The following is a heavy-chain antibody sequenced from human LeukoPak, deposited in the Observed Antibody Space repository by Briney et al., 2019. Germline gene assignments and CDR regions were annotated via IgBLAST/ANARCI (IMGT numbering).Heavy chain of an antibody. J-gene: IGHJ6*02. Sequence: ASVKVSCKASQYTFSDYAVHWVRQAPGQRLEWMGWIDAGNGKTKYSQSFQGRVTIIRDASATTAYMELSSLTSEDTAVYYCARDAASTRNGMDVWGQGTTVTVSS. V-gene: IGHV1-3*01. CDR2: IDAGNGKT. CDR3: ARDAASTRNGMDV. CDR1: QYTFSDYA. D-gene: IGHD4-11*01.